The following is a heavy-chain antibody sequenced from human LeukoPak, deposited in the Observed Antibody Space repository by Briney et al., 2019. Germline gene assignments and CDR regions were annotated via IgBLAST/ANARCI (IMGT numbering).Heavy chain of an antibody. Sequence: PGGSLRLSCAASGFTFSTYNMNWVRQAPGKGLEWVSSISSSSSYIYYADSVKGRFTISRDNAKNSLYLQMNSLRAEDTAVYYCARDLLGWLVRNYYGMDVWGQGTTVTVSS. V-gene: IGHV3-21*04. J-gene: IGHJ6*02. D-gene: IGHD6-19*01. CDR3: ARDLLGWLVRNYYGMDV. CDR1: GFTFSTYN. CDR2: ISSSSSYI.